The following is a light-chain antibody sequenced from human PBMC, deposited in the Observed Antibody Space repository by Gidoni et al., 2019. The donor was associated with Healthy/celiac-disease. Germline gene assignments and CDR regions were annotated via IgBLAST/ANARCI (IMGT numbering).Light chain of an antibody. CDR3: QQYGSLPLSIT. CDR1: QDISNY. J-gene: IGKJ5*01. V-gene: IGKV1-33*01. Sequence: DIQMTQSPSSLSASVGVRVTITCQASQDISNYLYWYQQKPGNAPKLLIYDAANLETGVPSRFSGSGSGTDFTFTISSLQPEDIATYYCQQYGSLPLSITFGQGTRLEIK. CDR2: DAA.